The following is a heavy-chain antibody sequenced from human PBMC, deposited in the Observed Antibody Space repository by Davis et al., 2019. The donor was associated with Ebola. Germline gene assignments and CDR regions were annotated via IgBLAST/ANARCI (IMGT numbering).Heavy chain of an antibody. J-gene: IGHJ5*02. V-gene: IGHV4-39*07. CDR3: ARATVLWFGELLYTGGWFDP. D-gene: IGHD3-10*01. Sequence: SETLSLTCTVSGGSISSSSYYWGWIRQPPGKGLEWIGYIYYSGSTYYNPSLKSRVAISVDTSKNQFSLKLSSVTAADTAVYYCARATVLWFGELLYTGGWFDPWGQGTLVTVSS. CDR1: GGSISSSSYY. CDR2: IYYSGST.